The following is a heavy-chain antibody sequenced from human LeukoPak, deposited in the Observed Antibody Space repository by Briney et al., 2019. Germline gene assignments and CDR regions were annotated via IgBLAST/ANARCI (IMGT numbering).Heavy chain of an antibody. Sequence: SETPSLTCTVSGGSISTYYWSWIRQPPGKGLEWVGYINWSGYTDYNPSLKSRVTISVDTSKNHFSLKLRSVTAADTAVYYCAREYSSFEYWGQGILVTVSS. J-gene: IGHJ4*02. D-gene: IGHD6-19*01. CDR3: AREYSSFEY. V-gene: IGHV4-59*01. CDR1: GGSISTYY. CDR2: INWSGYT.